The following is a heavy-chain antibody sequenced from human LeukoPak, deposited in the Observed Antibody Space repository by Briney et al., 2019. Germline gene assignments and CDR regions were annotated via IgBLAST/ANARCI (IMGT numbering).Heavy chain of an antibody. Sequence: GGSLRLSCAASGFTFSSYAMSWVRQAPGKGLEWVSTISDSGGSTHYADSVKGRFTISRDNSKNTLYLQMNSLRAEDTAAYYCAKTDCSSASCPTSYWGQGTLVTVSS. CDR3: AKTDCSSASCPTSY. D-gene: IGHD2-2*01. J-gene: IGHJ4*02. CDR1: GFTFSSYA. CDR2: ISDSGGST. V-gene: IGHV3-23*01.